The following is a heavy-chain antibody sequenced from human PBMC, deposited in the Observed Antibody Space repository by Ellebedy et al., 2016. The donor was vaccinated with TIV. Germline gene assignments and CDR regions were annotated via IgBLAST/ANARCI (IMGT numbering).Heavy chain of an antibody. CDR1: GYRFTSYS. CDR2: ISAYTGNT. V-gene: IGHV1-18*01. Sequence: ASVKVSCKASGYRFTSYSITWVRQAPGQGLEWMGWISAYTGNTNYAQKFQGRVTMTTDTSTSTAYMEVRSLSSDDTAVYFCARGFYFDISAAYHPFSYVDVWGRGTLVTVSS. D-gene: IGHD3-22*01. J-gene: IGHJ2*01. CDR3: ARGFYFDISAAYHPFSYVDV.